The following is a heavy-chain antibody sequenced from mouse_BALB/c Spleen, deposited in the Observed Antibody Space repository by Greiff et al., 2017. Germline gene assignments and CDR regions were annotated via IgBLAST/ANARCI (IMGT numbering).Heavy chain of an antibody. D-gene: IGHD2-2*01. CDR3: TSYGYDAWFAY. CDR1: GYAFSSYW. CDR2: IYPGDGDT. J-gene: IGHJ3*01. V-gene: IGHV1-80*01. Sequence: VQRVESGAELVRPGSSVKISCKASGYAFSSYWMNWVKQRPGQGLEWIGQIYPGDGDTNYNGKFKGKATLTADKSSSTAYMQLSSLTSEDSAVYFCTSYGYDAWFAYWGQGTLVTVSA.